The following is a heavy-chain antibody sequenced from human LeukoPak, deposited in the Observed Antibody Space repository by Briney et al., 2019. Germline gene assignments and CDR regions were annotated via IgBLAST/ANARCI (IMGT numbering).Heavy chain of an antibody. J-gene: IGHJ4*02. D-gene: IGHD2-15*01. CDR1: GFTFSSYA. V-gene: IGHV3-23*01. Sequence: GGPLRLSCAASGFTFSSYAMSWVRQAPGKGLEWVSVISVSGGSTYYADSVKGRFTISRDNSKNTLYLQMNSLRAEDTAVYYCAKRVAVAATYDYFDYWGEGTLVTVSS. CDR2: ISVSGGST. CDR3: AKRVAVAATYDYFDY.